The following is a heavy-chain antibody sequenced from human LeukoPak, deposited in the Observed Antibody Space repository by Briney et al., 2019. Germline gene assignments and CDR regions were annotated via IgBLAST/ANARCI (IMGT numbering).Heavy chain of an antibody. Sequence: SETLSLTCTVSGCSISSYHWSWIRQPPGKGLEWMGYIYYSGSTNYNPSLKSRVTISVHTSKKQFSLKLSSVTAADTAVYYCARRAVAGRYYGMDVWGQGTTVTVSS. CDR3: ARRAVAGRYYGMDV. V-gene: IGHV4-59*08. D-gene: IGHD6-19*01. CDR2: IYYSGST. CDR1: GCSISSYH. J-gene: IGHJ6*02.